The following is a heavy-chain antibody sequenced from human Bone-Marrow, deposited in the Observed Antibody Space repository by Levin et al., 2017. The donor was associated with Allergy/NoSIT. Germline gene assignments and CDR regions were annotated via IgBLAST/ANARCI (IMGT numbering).Heavy chain of an antibody. CDR2: IIPILNIA. D-gene: IGHD3-10*01. CDR3: ARDSDAYASGNPY. J-gene: IGHJ4*02. Sequence: AASVKVSCKASTGTFSSSTITWVRQAPGQGLEWMGRIIPILNIANSAQRFHGRVTITADKSTNTAYMELSSLTSEDTGVYYCARDSDAYASGNPYWGQGTLVTVSS. V-gene: IGHV1-69*04. CDR1: TGTFSSST.